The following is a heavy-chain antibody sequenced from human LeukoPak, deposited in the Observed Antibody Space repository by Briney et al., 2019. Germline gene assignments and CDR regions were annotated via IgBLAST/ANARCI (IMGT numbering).Heavy chain of an antibody. J-gene: IGHJ3*02. CDR1: GDSVSVNSDV. CDR3: ARDADWGYDAFGI. Sequence: SQTLSLTCAISGDSVSVNSDVWNWIRQSPSRGLEWLGRTYYKSKWCNDYAVSVKSRITISPDTSKNQFSLQLNSVTPEDTAVYYCARDADWGYDAFGIWGQGTMVTVSS. D-gene: IGHD7-27*01. V-gene: IGHV6-1*01. CDR2: TYYKSKWCN.